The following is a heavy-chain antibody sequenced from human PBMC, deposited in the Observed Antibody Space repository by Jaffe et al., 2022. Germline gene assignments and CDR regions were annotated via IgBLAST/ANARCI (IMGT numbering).Heavy chain of an antibody. CDR3: ARVPNRYCSGGSCYSLGIHAFDI. D-gene: IGHD2-15*01. V-gene: IGHV1-46*03. Sequence: QVQLVQSGAEVKKPGASVKVSCKASGYTFTSYYMHWVRQAPGQGLEWMGIINPSGGSTSYAQKFQGRVTMTRDTSTSTVYMELSSLRSEDTAVYYCARVPNRYCSGGSCYSLGIHAFDIWGQGTMVTVSS. J-gene: IGHJ3*02. CDR2: INPSGGST. CDR1: GYTFTSYY.